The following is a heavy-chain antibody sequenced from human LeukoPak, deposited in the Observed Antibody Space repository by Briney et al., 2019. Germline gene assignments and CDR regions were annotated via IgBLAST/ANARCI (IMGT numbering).Heavy chain of an antibody. V-gene: IGHV3-23*01. CDR3: TRNGGGLGI. CDR2: ISRSGGIT. Sequence: SGGSLRLSCAASGFTFGNYDYVWVRQAPGKGLEWVSTISRSGGITNYADSVKGRFTVSRDNSMNTLYLRMTSLRAEDTAIYYCTRNGGGLGIWGQGTMVTVS. J-gene: IGHJ3*02. CDR1: GFTFGNYD. D-gene: IGHD3-16*01.